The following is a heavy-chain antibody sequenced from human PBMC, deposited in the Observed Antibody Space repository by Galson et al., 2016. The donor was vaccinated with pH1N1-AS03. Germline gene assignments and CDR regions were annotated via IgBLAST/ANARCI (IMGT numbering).Heavy chain of an antibody. CDR3: ARDGPGIVRANAH. D-gene: IGHD1-14*01. CDR1: GYTFTSYY. CDR2: INPSDGNT. V-gene: IGHV1-46*01. J-gene: IGHJ1*01. Sequence: SVKVSCKASGYTFTSYYIHWVRQAPGQGREWMGIINPSDGNTNYAQRFQGRVTMTRDTSTSTVYMELSSLRSDDTAVYYCARDGPGIVRANAHWGQGTLVTVSS.